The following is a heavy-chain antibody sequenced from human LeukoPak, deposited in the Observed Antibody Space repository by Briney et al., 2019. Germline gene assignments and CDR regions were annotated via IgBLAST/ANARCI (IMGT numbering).Heavy chain of an antibody. CDR3: ARHLIAVAGTGSVFDI. CDR1: GGSISSSYYY. J-gene: IGHJ3*02. D-gene: IGHD6-19*01. CDR2: IHYSGST. V-gene: IGHV4-39*01. Sequence: SETLSLTCTVSGGSISSSYYYWGWIRQPPGKGLEWIGSIHYSGSTYYNPSLRSRVTISVDTSKNQFSLKLSSVTAADTAVYYCARHLIAVAGTGSVFDIWGQGTTVTVSS.